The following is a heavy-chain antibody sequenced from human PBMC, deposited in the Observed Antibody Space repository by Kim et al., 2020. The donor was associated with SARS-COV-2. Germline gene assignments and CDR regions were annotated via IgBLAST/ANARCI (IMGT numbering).Heavy chain of an antibody. Sequence: GGSLRLSCVASGFTFSTSPMGWVRQAPGEGLEWVSRIIWEGTRTYYADSVKGRVTMSSDKSKNTVYLHMNSLRVVYTVVYYCAKGVTNSGFDYWGQGAQVTVSS. J-gene: IGHJ4*02. CDR2: IIWEGTRT. D-gene: IGHD4-17*01. CDR3: AKGVTNSGFDY. V-gene: IGHV3-23*01. CDR1: GFTFSTSP.